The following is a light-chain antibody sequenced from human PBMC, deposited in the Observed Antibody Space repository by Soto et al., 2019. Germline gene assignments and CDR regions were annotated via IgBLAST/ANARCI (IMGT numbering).Light chain of an antibody. J-gene: IGKJ1*01. CDR1: QSVNNK. CDR3: QQYNNWPPWT. V-gene: IGKV3-15*01. CDR2: GTS. Sequence: EIVMTQSPVTLSVSPGETVTLSCRASQSVNNKLAWYQQRPGQAPRLLIHGTSTRAANTPTRFSGSGSGTEFTLTISSVQSEDFAVYYCQQYNNWPPWTFGQGTKVEI.